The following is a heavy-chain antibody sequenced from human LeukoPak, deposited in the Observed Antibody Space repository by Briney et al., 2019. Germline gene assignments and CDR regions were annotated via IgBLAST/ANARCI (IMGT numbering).Heavy chain of an antibody. CDR1: GGSISSYY. CDR3: ARTYYYDSSGSQTFDY. V-gene: IGHV4-59*13. D-gene: IGHD3-22*01. CDR2: IYYSGST. J-gene: IGHJ4*02. Sequence: SETLSLTCTVSGGSISSYYWSWIRQPPGKGLEWIGYIYYSGSTNYNPSLKSRVTISVDTSKNQFSLKLSSVTAADTAVYYCARTYYYDSSGSQTFDYWCQGTLVTVSS.